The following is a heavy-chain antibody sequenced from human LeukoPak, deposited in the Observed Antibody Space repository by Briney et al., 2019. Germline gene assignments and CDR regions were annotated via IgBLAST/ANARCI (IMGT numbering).Heavy chain of an antibody. Sequence: SETLSLTCTVWVDSIIRHYGSGIRQPPGKGLEWIGHIYYSRSTNYNPSLKSPLTMSVDTSKNQFSLKGTSVTAADPGVYYCPGRGEGYGDNWIDPWGEGLLVTVSS. CDR3: PGRGEGYGDNWIDP. J-gene: IGHJ5*02. D-gene: IGHD5-12*01. CDR1: VDSIIRHY. CDR2: IYYSRST. V-gene: IGHV4-59*08.